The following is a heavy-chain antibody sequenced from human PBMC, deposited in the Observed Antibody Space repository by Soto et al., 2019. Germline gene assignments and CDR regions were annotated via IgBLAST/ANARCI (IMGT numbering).Heavy chain of an antibody. J-gene: IGHJ6*03. V-gene: IGHV3-9*01. CDR3: AKAEMTILSRPLFENYYYMDV. CDR2: ISWNSGSI. Sequence: EVQLVESGGGLVQPGRSLRLSCAASGFTFDDYAMHWVRQAPGKGLEWVSGISWNSGSIGYADSVKGRFTISRDNAKNSLYLQMNSLRAEDTALYYCAKAEMTILSRPLFENYYYMDVWGKGTTVTVSS. CDR1: GFTFDDYA.